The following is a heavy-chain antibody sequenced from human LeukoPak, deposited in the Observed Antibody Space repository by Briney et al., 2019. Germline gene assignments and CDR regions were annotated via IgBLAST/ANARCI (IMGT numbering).Heavy chain of an antibody. J-gene: IGHJ4*02. V-gene: IGHV1-2*02. Sequence: ASVKVSCKASGYTFTGYYMHWVRQAPGQGLEWMGWINPNSGGTNYAQKFQGRVTMTRDTSISTAYMELSRLRSDDTVVYYCAKDRYCSSTSCYDYFDYWGQGTLVTVSS. D-gene: IGHD2-2*01. CDR1: GYTFTGYY. CDR3: AKDRYCSSTSCYDYFDY. CDR2: INPNSGGT.